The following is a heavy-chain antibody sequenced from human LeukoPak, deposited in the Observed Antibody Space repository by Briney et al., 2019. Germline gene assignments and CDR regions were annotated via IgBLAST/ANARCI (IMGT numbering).Heavy chain of an antibody. CDR1: GFTFSSYG. Sequence: PGRSLRLSCAASGFTFSSYGMHWVRQAPGKGLEWVAVISYDGSNKYYADSVKGRFTISRDNSKNTLYLQMNSLRAEDTAVYYCAKVWDYGVPEGYFDYWGQGTLVTVSS. V-gene: IGHV3-30*18. D-gene: IGHD4-17*01. CDR2: ISYDGSNK. CDR3: AKVWDYGVPEGYFDY. J-gene: IGHJ4*02.